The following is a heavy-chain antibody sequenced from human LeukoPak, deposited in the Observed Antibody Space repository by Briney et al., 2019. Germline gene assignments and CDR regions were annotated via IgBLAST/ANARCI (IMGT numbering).Heavy chain of an antibody. CDR1: GFTVSSNH. D-gene: IGHD3-16*01. CDR3: AKDREGGL. Sequence: GGPLRLSCAASGFTVSSNHMSWVRQAPGKGLEWVSVIYSGGSTYYADSVKGRFTISRDNSKNTLYLQTNSLRAGDTAMYYCAKDREGGLWGQGTLVTVSS. J-gene: IGHJ4*02. V-gene: IGHV3-53*01. CDR2: IYSGGST.